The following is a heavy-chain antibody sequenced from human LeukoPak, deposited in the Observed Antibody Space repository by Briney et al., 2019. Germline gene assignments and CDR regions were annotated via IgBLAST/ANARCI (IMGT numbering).Heavy chain of an antibody. Sequence: TGGSLRLSCAASGFTFSSYAMSWVRQAPGKGLEWVSAISGSGGSTYYADSVKGRFTISRDNSKNTLYLQMNSLRAEDTAVYYCAKEIGSGWYQHYFDYWGQGTLVTVSS. CDR3: AKEIGSGWYQHYFDY. V-gene: IGHV3-23*01. CDR2: ISGSGGST. D-gene: IGHD6-19*01. CDR1: GFTFSSYA. J-gene: IGHJ4*02.